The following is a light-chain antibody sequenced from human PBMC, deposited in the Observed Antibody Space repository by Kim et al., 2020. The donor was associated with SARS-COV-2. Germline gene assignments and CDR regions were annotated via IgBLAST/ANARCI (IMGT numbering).Light chain of an antibody. CDR2: QVS. CDR3: QAWDSSTANVV. CDR1: KLGDKY. V-gene: IGLV3-1*01. J-gene: IGLJ2*01. Sequence: SYELTQPPSVSVSPGQTASITCSGDKLGDKYACWYQQKPGQSPVLVIYQVSKRPSGIPERFSGSNSGNTATLTISGTQAMDEADYYCQAWDSSTANVVFGGGTQRTV.